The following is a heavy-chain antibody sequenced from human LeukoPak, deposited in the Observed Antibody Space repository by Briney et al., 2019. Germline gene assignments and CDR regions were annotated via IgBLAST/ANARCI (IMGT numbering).Heavy chain of an antibody. CDR2: ISYDGTNK. D-gene: IGHD3-16*01. CDR3: ARGRGLAEDY. J-gene: IGHJ4*02. CDR1: GFTFSSYA. Sequence: GGSLRLSCTASGFTFSSYAMHWVRQAPGKGLEWVAVISYDGTNKYYADSVKGQFTISRDNSKNTLYLQMNSLRAEDTAVYYCARGRGLAEDYWGQGTLVTVSS. V-gene: IGHV3-30*01.